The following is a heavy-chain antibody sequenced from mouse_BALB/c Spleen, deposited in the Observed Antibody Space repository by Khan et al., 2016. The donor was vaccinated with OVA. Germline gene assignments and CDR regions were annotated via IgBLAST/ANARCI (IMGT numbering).Heavy chain of an antibody. V-gene: IGHV1S136*01. Sequence: VQLQQSGPELVKPGASVKMSCKASGYTFTAYVMHWVQQKPGQGLEWVGYIYPFNDDTKYNEKFKGKATLTSDKSSSPAYMELSSLTSEDSAVYFCAKNDRSDVYFDYWGQGTTLTVSS. D-gene: IGHD2-14*01. CDR2: IYPFNDDT. CDR1: GYTFTAYV. CDR3: AKNDRSDVYFDY. J-gene: IGHJ2*01.